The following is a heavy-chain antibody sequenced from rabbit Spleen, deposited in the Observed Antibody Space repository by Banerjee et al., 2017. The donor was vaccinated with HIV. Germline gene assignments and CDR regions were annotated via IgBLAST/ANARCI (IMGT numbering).Heavy chain of an antibody. CDR3: ARWAAGSGGWYTFNL. J-gene: IGHJ4*01. D-gene: IGHD1-1*01. V-gene: IGHV1S43*01. CDR1: GFSFNNDYY. CDR2: IYTSSGSA. Sequence: QEQLEESGGGLVKPEGSLTLTCTASGFSFNNDYYMCWVRQAPGKGLELIACIYTSSGSAWYASWVNGRFTISRSTNQNTVALKMTSLTAADTATYFCARWAAGSGGWYTFNLWGPGTLVTVS.